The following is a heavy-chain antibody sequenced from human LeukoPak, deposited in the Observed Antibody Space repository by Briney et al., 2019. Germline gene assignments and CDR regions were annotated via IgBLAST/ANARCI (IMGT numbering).Heavy chain of an antibody. D-gene: IGHD3-22*01. V-gene: IGHV4-39*01. Sequence: SETLSLTCTVSGGSISSSSYYWGWIPQPPGKGLEWIGRTYYSGSTYYNPSLKSRVTISVDTSKNQFSLKLSSVTAPDTAVYYCARLTYYDSSGYQRYFDLWGRGTLVTVFS. CDR3: ARLTYYDSSGYQRYFDL. J-gene: IGHJ2*01. CDR2: TYYSGST. CDR1: GGSISSSSYY.